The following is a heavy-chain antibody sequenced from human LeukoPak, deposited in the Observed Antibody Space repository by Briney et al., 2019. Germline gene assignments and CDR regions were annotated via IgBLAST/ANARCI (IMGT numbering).Heavy chain of an antibody. Sequence: GGSLRLSCAASGFTFSTYGMHWVRQAPGKGLEWVAVIWYDGSKKYYADSVKSRFTISRDNSKNTLYLQMNSLRAEDTAVYYCAKGRYYYDSSGYQPDYWGQGTLVTVSS. J-gene: IGHJ4*02. CDR3: AKGRYYYDSSGYQPDY. D-gene: IGHD3-22*01. CDR2: IWYDGSKK. CDR1: GFTFSTYG. V-gene: IGHV3-30*02.